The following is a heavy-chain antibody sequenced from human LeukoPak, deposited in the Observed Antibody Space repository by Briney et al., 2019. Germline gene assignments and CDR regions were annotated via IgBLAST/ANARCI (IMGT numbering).Heavy chain of an antibody. J-gene: IGHJ4*02. D-gene: IGHD3-10*01. CDR1: GGSISSYY. CDR2: IYTSGST. V-gene: IGHV4-4*07. Sequence: SETLSLTCTVSGGSISSYYWSWIRQPAGKGLEWIGRIYTSGSTNYNPSLKSRVTMSVDTSKNQFSLKLSSVTAADTAVYYCARDSPASMVRGVITLFDYWGPGNPGHRLL. CDR3: ARDSPASMVRGVITLFDY.